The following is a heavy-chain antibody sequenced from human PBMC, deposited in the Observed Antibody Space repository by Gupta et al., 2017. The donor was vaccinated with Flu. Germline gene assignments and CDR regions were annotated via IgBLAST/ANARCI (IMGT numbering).Heavy chain of an antibody. Sequence: EVQLVESGGGLVKPGGSLRLSCAASGFTFSNAWMSWVRQATGKGLEGVGRIKSKTDGGKTDYDAPVKGRFTISRDDSKNTLYLQMNSLKTEETAVYYCTTLNGDTASYWFDPGGQGTLVTVSS. CDR1: GFTFSNAW. J-gene: IGHJ5*02. CDR2: IKSKTDGGKT. D-gene: IGHD5-18*01. V-gene: IGHV3-15*01. CDR3: TTLNGDTASYWFDP.